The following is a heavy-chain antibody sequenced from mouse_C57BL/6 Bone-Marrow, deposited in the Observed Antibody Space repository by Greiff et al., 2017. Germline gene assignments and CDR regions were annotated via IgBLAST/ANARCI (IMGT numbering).Heavy chain of an antibody. CDR3: ARSGGGYFDY. CDR2: INPYNGGT. V-gene: IGHV1-19*01. D-gene: IGHD3-1*01. CDR1: GYTFTDYY. J-gene: IGHJ2*01. Sequence: EVQLQQSGPVLVKPGASVKMSCKASGYTFTDYYMNWVKQSHGKSLEWIGVINPYNGGTSYNQKFKGKATLTVDKSSSTAYIELNSLTSEDSAVYYCARSGGGYFDYWGQGTTLTVSS.